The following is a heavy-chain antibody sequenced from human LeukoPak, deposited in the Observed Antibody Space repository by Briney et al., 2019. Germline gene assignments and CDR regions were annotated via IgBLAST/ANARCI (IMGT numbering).Heavy chain of an antibody. CDR1: GYTFTSYG. CDR2: ISAYNGNT. Sequence: ASVKVSCKASGYTFTSYGISWVRQAPGQGPEWMGWISAYNGNTNYAQKLQGRVTMTTDTSTSTAYMELRSLRSDDTAVYYCARDEGNYDFWSGYTKGYFDYWGQGTLVTVSS. J-gene: IGHJ4*02. V-gene: IGHV1-18*01. D-gene: IGHD3-3*01. CDR3: ARDEGNYDFWSGYTKGYFDY.